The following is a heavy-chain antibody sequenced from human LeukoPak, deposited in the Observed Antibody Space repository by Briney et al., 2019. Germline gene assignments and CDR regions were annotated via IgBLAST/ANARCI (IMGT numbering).Heavy chain of an antibody. Sequence: GGSLRLSCAASGFTLSSYGMHWVRQAPGKGLEWVAVIWYDGSNKYYADSVKGRFTISRDNSKDTLYLQMNSLRAEDTAVYYCAGDPGYSYGYYYYGMDVWGQGTTVTVSS. CDR3: AGDPGYSYGYYYYGMDV. V-gene: IGHV3-33*01. D-gene: IGHD5-18*01. J-gene: IGHJ6*02. CDR1: GFTLSSYG. CDR2: IWYDGSNK.